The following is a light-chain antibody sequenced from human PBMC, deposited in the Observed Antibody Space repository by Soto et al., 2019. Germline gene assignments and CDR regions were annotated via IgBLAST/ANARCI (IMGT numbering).Light chain of an antibody. J-gene: IGKJ1*01. CDR2: GAS. CDR3: QQYNNLPRA. Sequence: EIVMTQSPATLSVSPGERATLSCRASQSVSSKLAWYQQKPGQAPRLLIYGASTRATGIPARFSGSGSGTEFNLTISSLQSEYFAVYYCQQYNNLPRAFGQGTKV. CDR1: QSVSSK. V-gene: IGKV3-15*01.